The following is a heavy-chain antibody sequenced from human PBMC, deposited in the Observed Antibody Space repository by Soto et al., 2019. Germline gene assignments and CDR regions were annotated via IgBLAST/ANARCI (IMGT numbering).Heavy chain of an antibody. CDR2: ISGSGGST. Sequence: LRLSCAASGFTFSSYAMSWVRQAPGKGLEWVSAISGSGGSTYYADSVKGRFTISRDNSKNTLYLQMNSLRAEDTAVYYCAKGRSGWDLKTQNLDYWGQGTLVTVSS. CDR1: GFTFSSYA. D-gene: IGHD6-19*01. J-gene: IGHJ4*02. V-gene: IGHV3-23*01. CDR3: AKGRSGWDLKTQNLDY.